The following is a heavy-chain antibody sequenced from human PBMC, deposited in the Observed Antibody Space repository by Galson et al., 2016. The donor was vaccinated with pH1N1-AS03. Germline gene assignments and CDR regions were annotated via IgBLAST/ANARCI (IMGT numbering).Heavy chain of an antibody. D-gene: IGHD3-3*01. CDR2: IKQDGSEK. V-gene: IGHV3-7*01. Sequence: SLRLSCAASGFTFSTYWMSWVRQAPGKGLEWVANIKQDGSEKYYVDSVKGRFTISRDNAKNSLFLKMNSLRAEDTAVYYCARAGDDFWGDSKYGADYWGQGTLVTVSS. CDR3: ARAGDDFWGDSKYGADY. CDR1: GFTFSTYW. J-gene: IGHJ4*02.